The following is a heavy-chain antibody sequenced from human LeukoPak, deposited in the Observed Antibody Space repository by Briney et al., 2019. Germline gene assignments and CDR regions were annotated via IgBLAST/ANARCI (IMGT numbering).Heavy chain of an antibody. D-gene: IGHD1/OR15-1a*01. CDR3: AKQGEIRQDYYMDV. CDR2: IISVLGTA. Sequence: GSSVKVSCKASGGSISSYGISWVRQAPGQGLEWMGRIISVLGTANYAQKFQDRVTITADIASNTAYMELTSLMSEDTAVYFCAKQGEIRQDYYMDVWGNGTTVTVSS. CDR1: GGSISSYG. J-gene: IGHJ6*03. V-gene: IGHV1-69*04.